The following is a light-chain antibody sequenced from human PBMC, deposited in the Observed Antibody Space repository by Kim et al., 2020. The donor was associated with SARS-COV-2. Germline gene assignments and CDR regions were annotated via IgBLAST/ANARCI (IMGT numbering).Light chain of an antibody. Sequence: ALGPTVRITCHGDSRRSYYASWYQQKPGQAPVLVIYGKNNRPSGIPDRFSGSSSGNTASLTITGAQAEDEADYYCNSRDSSGNHLVFGGGTQLTVL. CDR1: SRRSYY. V-gene: IGLV3-19*01. CDR3: NSRDSSGNHLV. CDR2: GKN. J-gene: IGLJ2*01.